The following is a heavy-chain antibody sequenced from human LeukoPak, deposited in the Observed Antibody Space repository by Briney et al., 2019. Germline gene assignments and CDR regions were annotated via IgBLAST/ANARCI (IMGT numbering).Heavy chain of an antibody. J-gene: IGHJ4*02. D-gene: IGHD6-19*01. V-gene: IGHV1-46*01. CDR3: ARGSEAVAYDY. CDR2: INPSGGST. CDR1: GYTLTGDY. Sequence: GASVKVSCKASGYTLTGDYMHWVRQAPGQGLEWMGIINPSGGSTSYAQKFQGRVTMTRDTSTSTVYMELSSLRSEDTAVYYCARGSEAVAYDYWGQGTLVTVSS.